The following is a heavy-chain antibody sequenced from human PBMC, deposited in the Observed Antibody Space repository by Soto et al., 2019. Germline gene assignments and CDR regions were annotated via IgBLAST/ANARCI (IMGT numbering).Heavy chain of an antibody. CDR2: INAGNGNT. CDR3: AREGVVVTDAFDI. D-gene: IGHD2-15*01. V-gene: IGHV1-3*01. Sequence: VASVKVSCKASGYTFTSYAMHWVRQAPGQRLEWMGWINAGNGNTKYSQKFQGRVTITRDTSASTAYMELSSLRSEDTAVYYCAREGVVVTDAFDIWGQGTMVTVS. CDR1: GYTFTSYA. J-gene: IGHJ3*02.